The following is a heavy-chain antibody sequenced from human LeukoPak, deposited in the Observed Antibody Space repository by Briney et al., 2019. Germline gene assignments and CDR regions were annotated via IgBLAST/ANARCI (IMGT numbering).Heavy chain of an antibody. CDR3: ARRRGSYQFDY. J-gene: IGHJ4*02. CDR2: INQDGGET. V-gene: IGHV3-7*01. D-gene: IGHD1-26*01. Sequence: GGSLRLSCAASGFTFSGYWMGWVRQAPGKGLEWVVNINQDGGETSYVDSVKGRFTISRDNVKNSLYLQMNSLRAEDTAMYYCARRRGSYQFDYWGQGALVTVSS. CDR1: GFTFSGYW.